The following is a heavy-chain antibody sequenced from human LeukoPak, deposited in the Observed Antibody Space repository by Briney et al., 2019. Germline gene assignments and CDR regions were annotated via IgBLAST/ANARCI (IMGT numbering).Heavy chain of an antibody. Sequence: PGGSLRLSCAASGFTFRSYSMNGVRQAPGKGLEGVSSISSSRSYIYYADSVKGRFTMSRDNAKNSLYLQMNSLRAEDTAVYYCARADSRYYDTSGSLDYWGQGTLVTVSS. D-gene: IGHD3-22*01. CDR3: ARADSRYYDTSGSLDY. CDR2: ISSSRSYI. CDR1: GFTFRSYS. J-gene: IGHJ4*02. V-gene: IGHV3-21*01.